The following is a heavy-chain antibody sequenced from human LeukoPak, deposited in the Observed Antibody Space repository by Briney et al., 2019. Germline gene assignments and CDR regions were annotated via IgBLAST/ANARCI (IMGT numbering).Heavy chain of an antibody. CDR3: AKGQYDFWSGYHYYYYGMDV. V-gene: IGHV3-30*18. Sequence: GGSLRLSCAAFGFTFSSYGMHWVRQAPGKGLEWVAVISYDGSNKYYADSVKGRFTISRDNSKNTLYLQMNSLRAEDTAVYYCAKGQYDFWSGYHYYYYGMDVWGQGTTVTVSS. J-gene: IGHJ6*02. D-gene: IGHD3-3*01. CDR2: ISYDGSNK. CDR1: GFTFSSYG.